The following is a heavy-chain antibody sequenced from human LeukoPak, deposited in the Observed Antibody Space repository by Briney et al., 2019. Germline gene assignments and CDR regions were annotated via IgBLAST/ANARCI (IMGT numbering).Heavy chain of an antibody. J-gene: IGHJ4*02. CDR2: ISAYNGNT. Sequence: ASVKVSCKASGYTFTSYGISWVRQAPGQGLEWMGWISAYNGNTNYAQKFQGRVTMTRDTSISTAYMELSRLRSDDTAVYYCARGDVDTAMVIDYWGQGTLVTVSS. V-gene: IGHV1-18*01. CDR3: ARGDVDTAMVIDY. D-gene: IGHD5-18*01. CDR1: GYTFTSYG.